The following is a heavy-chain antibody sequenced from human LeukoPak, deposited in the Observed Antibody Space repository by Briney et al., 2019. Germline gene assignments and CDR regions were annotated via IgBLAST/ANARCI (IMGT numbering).Heavy chain of an antibody. CDR2: IIPIFGTA. D-gene: IGHD3-9*01. V-gene: IGHV1-69*05. CDR3: ASTRGVLRYFDWFYYFDY. J-gene: IGHJ4*02. Sequence: SVKVSCKASGGTFSSYAISWVRQAPGQGLEWMGGIIPIFGTANYAQKFQGRVTITTDESTSTAYMELSRLRSEDTAVYYCASTRGVLRYFDWFYYFDYWGQGTLVTVSS. CDR1: GGTFSSYA.